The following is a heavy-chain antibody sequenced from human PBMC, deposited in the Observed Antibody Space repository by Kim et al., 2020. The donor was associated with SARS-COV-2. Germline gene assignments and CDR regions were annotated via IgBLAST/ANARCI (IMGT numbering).Heavy chain of an antibody. CDR2: ISGNGSST. CDR1: GFTFSSYS. V-gene: IGHV3-74*01. CDR3: SSAKRGAGISTVYYYG. J-gene: IGHJ6*01. Sequence: GGSLRLSCAASGFTFSSYSTHWVRQAPGKGLEWVSRISGNGSSTAYADSVKGRGSISRDNAKNTLKLQMKRLRAEATAADECSSAKRGAGISTVYYYG. D-gene: IGHD3-9*01.